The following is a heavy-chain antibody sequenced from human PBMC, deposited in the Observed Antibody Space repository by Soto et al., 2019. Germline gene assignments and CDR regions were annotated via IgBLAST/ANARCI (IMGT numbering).Heavy chain of an antibody. V-gene: IGHV1-69*02. CDR1: GGTSSSYT. J-gene: IGHJ4*02. Sequence: QVQLVQSGAEVKKPGSSVKVSCKASGGTSSSYTISWVRQAPGQGLEWMGRIIPILGIANYAQKFQGRVTITADKSTSTAYMELSSLRSEDTAVYYCARADYGSGVDYWGQGTLVTVSS. D-gene: IGHD3-10*01. CDR3: ARADYGSGVDY. CDR2: IIPILGIA.